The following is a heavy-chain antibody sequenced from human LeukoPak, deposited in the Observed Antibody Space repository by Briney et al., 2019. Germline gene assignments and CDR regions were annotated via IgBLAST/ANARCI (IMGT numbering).Heavy chain of an antibody. J-gene: IGHJ4*02. CDR3: AREEYSGSYYFDY. V-gene: IGHV3-21*01. CDR2: ISSSSSYI. Sequence: PGGSLRLSCAASGFTFSSYSMNWVRQAPGKGLKWVSSISSSSSYIYYADSVKGRFTISRDNAKNSLYLQMNSLRAEDTAAYYCAREEYSGSYYFDYWGQGTLVTVSS. CDR1: GFTFSSYS. D-gene: IGHD1-26*01.